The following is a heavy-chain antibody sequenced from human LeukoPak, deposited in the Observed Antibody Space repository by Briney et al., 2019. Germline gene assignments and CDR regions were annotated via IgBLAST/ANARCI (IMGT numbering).Heavy chain of an antibody. CDR3: ARSKYTSGWYDY. V-gene: IGHV3-23*01. J-gene: IGHJ4*02. CDR1: EFTFSTYA. D-gene: IGHD6-19*01. CDR2: ISANGGST. Sequence: GGSLRLSCAASEFTFSTYAMSWVRQAPGKGLEWLSAISANGGSTYYADSVKGRFTISRDNSKNTSYLQMNSLGAEDTAVYYCARSKYTSGWYDYWGQGTLVTVSS.